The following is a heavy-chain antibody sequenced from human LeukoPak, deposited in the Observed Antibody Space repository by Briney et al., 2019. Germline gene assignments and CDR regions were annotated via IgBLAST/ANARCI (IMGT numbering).Heavy chain of an antibody. V-gene: IGHV4-30-4*01. CDR2: IYYSGST. D-gene: IGHD3-22*01. CDR3: ARDLEGNDSSGYYSFGFDP. J-gene: IGHJ5*02. CDR1: GGSISSGDYY. Sequence: SETLSLTCTVSGGSISSGDYYWSWIRQPPGKGLEWIGYIYYSGSTYYNPSLKSRVTISVDTSKNQSSLKLSSVTAADTAVYYCARDLEGNDSSGYYSFGFDPWGQGTLVTVSS.